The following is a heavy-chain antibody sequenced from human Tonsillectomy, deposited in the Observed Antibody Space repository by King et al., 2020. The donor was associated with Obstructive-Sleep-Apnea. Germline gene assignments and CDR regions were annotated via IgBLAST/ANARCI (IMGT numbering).Heavy chain of an antibody. D-gene: IGHD3-16*01. CDR1: GYTFASSD. Sequence: QLVQSGAEVKKPGASLRVSCKAVGYTFASSDVHWVRQATGQGPEWMGWMNPNSGNTGYAQKFQGRVTMTRDTSISTAYMELSSLGYEDTAVYYCTRVRVRYSGNTAYRTFDSWGQGTLVTVSS. CDR2: MNPNSGNT. J-gene: IGHJ5*01. V-gene: IGHV1-8*01. CDR3: TRVRVRYSGNTAYRTFDS.